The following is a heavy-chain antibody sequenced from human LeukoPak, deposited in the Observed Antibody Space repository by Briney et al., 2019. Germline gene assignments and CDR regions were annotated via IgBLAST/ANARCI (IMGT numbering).Heavy chain of an antibody. V-gene: IGHV3-48*01. D-gene: IGHD3-3*01. CDR2: ISSSSSTI. CDR3: ARDYDFWSGYYYYMDV. CDR1: GFTFRSYN. Sequence: GGSLRLSCAASGFTFRSYNMNWVRQAPGKGLEWVSYISSSSSTIYYADSVKGRFTISRDNAKNSLYLQMNSLRAEDTAVYYCARDYDFWSGYYYYMDVWGKGTTVTVSS. J-gene: IGHJ6*03.